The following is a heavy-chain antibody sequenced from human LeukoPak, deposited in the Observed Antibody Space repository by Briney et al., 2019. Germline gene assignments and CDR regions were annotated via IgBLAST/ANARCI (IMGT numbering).Heavy chain of an antibody. CDR3: ARASGDIVETATMGSY. CDR2: ISSSSSSI. CDR1: GFTFSSYS. J-gene: IGHJ4*02. D-gene: IGHD5-18*01. Sequence: KPGGSLRLSCAASGFTFSSYSMNWVRQAPGKGLEWVSSISSSSSSIYYADSVEGRFTISRDNAKNSLYQQMNSLRAEDTAVYYCARASGDIVETATMGSYWGQGTLVTVSS. V-gene: IGHV3-21*01.